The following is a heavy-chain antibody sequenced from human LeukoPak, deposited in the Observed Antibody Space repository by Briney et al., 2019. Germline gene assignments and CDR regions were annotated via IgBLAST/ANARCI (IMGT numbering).Heavy chain of an antibody. V-gene: IGHV4-34*01. CDR1: GGSFSGYY. CDR2: INHSGST. Sequence: PSETLSVTCAVYGGSFSGYYWSWIRQPPGKGLEWIGEINHSGSTNYNPSLKSRVTMSVDTSKNQFSLKLSSVTAADTAVYYCAGTSGYSSSWYTYWGQGTLVTVSS. CDR3: AGTSGYSSSWYTY. J-gene: IGHJ4*02. D-gene: IGHD6-13*01.